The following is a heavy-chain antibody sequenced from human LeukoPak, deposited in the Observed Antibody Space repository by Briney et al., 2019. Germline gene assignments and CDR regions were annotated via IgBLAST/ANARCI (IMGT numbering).Heavy chain of an antibody. CDR1: GYTLTELS. CDR3: ATYSLVRFLDDY. D-gene: IGHD3-3*01. CDR2: FDPEDGET. Sequence: ASVKVSCKVSGYTLTELSMHWVRQAPGKGLEWMGGFDPEDGETIYAQEFQGRVTMTEDTSTDTAYMELSSLRSEDTAVYYCATYSLVRFLDDYWGQGTLVTVSS. J-gene: IGHJ4*02. V-gene: IGHV1-24*01.